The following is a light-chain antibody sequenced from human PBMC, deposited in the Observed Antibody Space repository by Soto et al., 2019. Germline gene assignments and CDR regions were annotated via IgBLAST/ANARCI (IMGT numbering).Light chain of an antibody. CDR2: DAS. J-gene: IGKJ1*01. V-gene: IGKV1-5*01. Sequence: DIQMTQSPSTLSASVGDRVTITCRASQSISTWLAWYQQKPGKAPKLLIYDASSLQSGVPSRFSGHGSGTDFTLTISSLQPDDFATYYCLQHNNYPWTFGQGTRVEIK. CDR1: QSISTW. CDR3: LQHNNYPWT.